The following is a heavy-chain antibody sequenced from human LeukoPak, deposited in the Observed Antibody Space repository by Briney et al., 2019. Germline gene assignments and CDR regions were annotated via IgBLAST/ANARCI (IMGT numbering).Heavy chain of an antibody. D-gene: IGHD3-10*01. V-gene: IGHV3-33*01. Sequence: GGSLRLSCAASGFTFSSYGMHWVRQAPGKGLEWVAVIWYDGSNKYYADSVKGRFTISRDNSKNTLYLQMNSLRAEDTAVYYCARDQASITMFRGVNWFDPWGQGTLVTVSS. CDR2: IWYDGSNK. J-gene: IGHJ5*02. CDR3: ARDQASITMFRGVNWFDP. CDR1: GFTFSSYG.